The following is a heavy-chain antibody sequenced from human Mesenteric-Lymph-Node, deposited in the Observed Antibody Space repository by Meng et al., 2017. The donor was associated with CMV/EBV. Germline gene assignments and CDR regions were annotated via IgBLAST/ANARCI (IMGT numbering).Heavy chain of an antibody. J-gene: IGHJ4*02. Sequence: GGSLRLSCTASTFTVSSSYMSWVRQAPGKGLEWVSAIHRGDNTHYADSVKGRFTISRDNSKNTLYLQMNSLRVEDTAVYSCAKGGPQWLVESYFDYWGQGTLVTVSS. D-gene: IGHD6-19*01. CDR2: IHRGDNT. CDR1: TFTVSSSY. CDR3: AKGGPQWLVESYFDY. V-gene: IGHV3-66*02.